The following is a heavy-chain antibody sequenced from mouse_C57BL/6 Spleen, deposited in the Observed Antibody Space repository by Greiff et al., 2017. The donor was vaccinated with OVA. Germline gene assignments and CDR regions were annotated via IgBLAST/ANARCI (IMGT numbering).Heavy chain of an antibody. J-gene: IGHJ4*01. CDR2: ISSGGDYI. CDR3: TRGGGYDYDGGYYAMDY. CDR1: GFTFSSYA. V-gene: IGHV5S21*01. D-gene: IGHD2-4*01. Sequence: EVKLVESGEGLVKPGGSLKLSCAASGFTFSSYAMSWVRQTPEKRLEWVAYISSGGDYIYYADTVKGRFTISRDNARNTLYLQMSSLKSEDTAMYYCTRGGGYDYDGGYYAMDYWGQGSSVTVSS.